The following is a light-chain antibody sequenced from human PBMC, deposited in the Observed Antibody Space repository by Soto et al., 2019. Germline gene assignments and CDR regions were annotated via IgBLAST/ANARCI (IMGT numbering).Light chain of an antibody. CDR1: QSVSSN. CDR2: GAS. J-gene: IGKJ5*01. CDR3: QQYNNWPPIT. V-gene: IGKV3D-15*01. Sequence: ENAMTQSPPTQSASVGHIVTNSSRASQSVSSNLAWYQQKPGQAPRLLIYGASTRATGIPARFSGSGSGTEFTLTISSLQSEDFAVYYCQQYNNWPPITFGQGTRLEIK.